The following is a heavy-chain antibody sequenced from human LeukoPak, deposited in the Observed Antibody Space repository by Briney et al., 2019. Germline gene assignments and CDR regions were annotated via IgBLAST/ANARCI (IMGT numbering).Heavy chain of an antibody. CDR3: ASSPGDGYNLALNY. J-gene: IGHJ4*02. Sequence: PSETLSLTCAVYGGSFSGYYWSWIRQPPGKGLEWIGEINHSGSTNYNPSLKSRATISVDTSKNQFSLKLSSVTAADTAVYYCASSPGDGYNLALNYWGQGTLVTVSS. CDR2: INHSGST. V-gene: IGHV4-34*01. CDR1: GGSFSGYY. D-gene: IGHD5-24*01.